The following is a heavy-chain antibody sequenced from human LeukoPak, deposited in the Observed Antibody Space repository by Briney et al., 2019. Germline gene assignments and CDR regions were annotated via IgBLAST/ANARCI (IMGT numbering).Heavy chain of an antibody. D-gene: IGHD3-22*01. CDR2: IIPIFGTA. CDR3: ARDRNYYDSSVLGY. V-gene: IGHV1-69*06. CDR1: GGTFSSYA. J-gene: IGHJ4*02. Sequence: GASVKVSCKASGGTFSSYAISWVRQAPGPGLESMGGIIPIFGTANYAQKFQGRVTITADKSTSTAYMELSSLRSEDTAVYYCARDRNYYDSSVLGYWGQGTLVTVSS.